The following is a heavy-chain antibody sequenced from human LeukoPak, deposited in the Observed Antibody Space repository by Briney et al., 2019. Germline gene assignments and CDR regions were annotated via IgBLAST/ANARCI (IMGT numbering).Heavy chain of an antibody. D-gene: IGHD4-17*01. CDR3: ARDLYGDLDY. CDR1: GYSISGGYY. J-gene: IGHJ4*02. Sequence: SETLSLTCTVSGYSISGGYYWGWIRQPPGKGLEWIGSIYHSGSTYYNPSLKSRVTISVDTSKNQFSLKLSSVTAADTAVYYCARDLYGDLDYWGQGTLVTVSS. CDR2: IYHSGST. V-gene: IGHV4-38-2*02.